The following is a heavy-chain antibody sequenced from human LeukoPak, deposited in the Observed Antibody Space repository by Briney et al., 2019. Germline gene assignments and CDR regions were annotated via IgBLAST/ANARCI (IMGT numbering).Heavy chain of an antibody. J-gene: IGHJ6*03. CDR1: GFTVSSNY. CDR2: IYSGGST. CDR3: ARDRYSSSWDPYYYYYMDV. V-gene: IGHV3-53*01. Sequence: EGSLRLSCAASGFTVSSNYMSWVRQAPGKGLEWVSVIYSGGSTYYADSVKGRFTISRDNSKNTLYLQMNSLRAEDTAVYYCARDRYSSSWDPYYYYYMDVWGKGTTVTVSS. D-gene: IGHD6-13*01.